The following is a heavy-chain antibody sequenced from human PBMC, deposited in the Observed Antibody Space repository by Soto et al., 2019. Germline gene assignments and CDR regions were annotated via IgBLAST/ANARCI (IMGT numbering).Heavy chain of an antibody. D-gene: IGHD2-15*01. CDR3: ARGRYCLTGRCFPNWFDS. J-gene: IGHJ5*01. CDR1: GDSISTVDYF. Sequence: SETLSLTCSVSGDSISTVDYFWAWIRQPPGQALEYIGYIYKSATTYYNPSFESRVAISLDTSKSQFTLNVTSVTAADTAVYFCARGRYCLTGRCFPNWFDSWGQGTLVTVSS. CDR2: IYKSATT. V-gene: IGHV4-30-4*01.